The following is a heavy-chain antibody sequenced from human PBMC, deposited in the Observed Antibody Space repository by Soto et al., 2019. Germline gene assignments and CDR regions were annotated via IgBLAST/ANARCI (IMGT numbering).Heavy chain of an antibody. CDR1: GGSITGSF. D-gene: IGHD6-13*01. Sequence: VQLQESGPGLVKPSETLSLTCIVSGGSITGSFWTWTRQPPGKGLEWIGYIYYSGSTHYSPSFKSRVTISVDTSKNQFSLRLTSVTAADTAVYYCARVEGYLLNWFDPWGQGTLVTVSS. CDR3: ARVEGYLLNWFDP. V-gene: IGHV4-59*01. CDR2: IYYSGST. J-gene: IGHJ5*02.